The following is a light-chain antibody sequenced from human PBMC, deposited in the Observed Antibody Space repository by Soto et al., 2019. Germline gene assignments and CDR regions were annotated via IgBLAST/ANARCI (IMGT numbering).Light chain of an antibody. Sequence: IVWTHAPSTLSLSPLERATLSCMSSKSVSSNLAWYQQRPGQAPRLVIYGASTRATGIPARFSGGGSGTEFTLTISSLQSEDFAVYYCQQYNSWPPITFGQGTRLEIK. J-gene: IGKJ5*01. V-gene: IGKV3-15*01. CDR2: GAS. CDR1: KSVSSN. CDR3: QQYNSWPPIT.